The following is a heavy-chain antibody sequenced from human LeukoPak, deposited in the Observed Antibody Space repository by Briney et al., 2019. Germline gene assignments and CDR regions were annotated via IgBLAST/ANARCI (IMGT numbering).Heavy chain of an antibody. CDR2: ITSGFTP. CDR1: GLTFSNYA. CDR3: ARDQTVPPGDAFDI. D-gene: IGHD4-17*01. V-gene: IGHV3-23*01. Sequence: PGGSLSLSCAASGLTFSNYAMSWFRQAPGKGLEWVSGITSGFTPHYADSVKGRFTISRDNSKNTLYLQMNSLRAEDTAVYYCARDQTVPPGDAFDIWGQGTMVTVSS. J-gene: IGHJ3*02.